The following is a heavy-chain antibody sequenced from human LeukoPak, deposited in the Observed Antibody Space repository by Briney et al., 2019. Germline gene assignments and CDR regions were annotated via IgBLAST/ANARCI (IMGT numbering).Heavy chain of an antibody. CDR2: MNPNSGNT. J-gene: IGHJ6*02. V-gene: IGHV1-8*01. Sequence: ASVKVSCKDSGYTFTSYDINWVRQATGQGLEWMGWMNPNSGNTGYAQKFQGRVTMTRNTSISTAYMELSSLRSEDTAVYYCARGLGSSGWYSYYYYYYGMDVWGQGTTVTVSS. D-gene: IGHD6-19*01. CDR1: GYTFTSYD. CDR3: ARGLGSSGWYSYYYYYYGMDV.